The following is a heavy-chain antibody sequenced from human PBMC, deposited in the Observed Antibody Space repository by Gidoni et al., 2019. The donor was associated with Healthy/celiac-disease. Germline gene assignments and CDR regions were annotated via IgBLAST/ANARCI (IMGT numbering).Heavy chain of an antibody. J-gene: IGHJ4*02. CDR3: AKGDIVVVPAAMPSGY. CDR1: GFTFSSYA. V-gene: IGHV3-23*04. CDR2: ISGSGGGT. Sequence: EVQLVESGGGLVQPGGSLRLSCAASGFTFSSYAMSCVRQAPGKGLEWVSAISGSGGGTYYADSVKGRFTISRDNSKNTLYLQMNSLRAEDTAVYYCAKGDIVVVPAAMPSGYWGQGTLVTVSS. D-gene: IGHD2-2*01.